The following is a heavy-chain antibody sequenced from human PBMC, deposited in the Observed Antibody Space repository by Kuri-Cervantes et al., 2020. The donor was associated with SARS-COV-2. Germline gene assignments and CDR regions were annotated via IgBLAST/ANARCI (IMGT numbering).Heavy chain of an antibody. CDR1: GYTFTSYG. V-gene: IGHV1-18*01. CDR2: ISAYNGNT. J-gene: IGHJ6*03. Sequence: ASVKVSCKASGYTFTSYGISWVRQAPGQGLEWMGWISAYNGNTNYAQKLQGRVAMTTDTSTSTAYMELRSLRSDDTAVYYCARDGRYSSSYYYYMDVWGKGTTVTVSS. CDR3: ARDGRYSSSYYYYMDV. D-gene: IGHD6-6*01.